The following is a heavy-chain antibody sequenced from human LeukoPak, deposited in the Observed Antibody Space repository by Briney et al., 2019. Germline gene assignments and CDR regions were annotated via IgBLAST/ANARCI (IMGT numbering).Heavy chain of an antibody. CDR3: ARNPYYYDSSGSLYYFDY. D-gene: IGHD3-22*01. CDR2: INHSGST. V-gene: IGHV4-34*01. CDR1: RGSFSGYY. J-gene: IGHJ4*02. Sequence: PSETLSLTCAVYRGSFSGYYWSWIRQPPGKGLEWIGEINHSGSTNYNPSLKSRVTISVDTSKNQFSLKLSSVTAADTAVYYCARNPYYYDSSGSLYYFDYWGQGTLVTVSS.